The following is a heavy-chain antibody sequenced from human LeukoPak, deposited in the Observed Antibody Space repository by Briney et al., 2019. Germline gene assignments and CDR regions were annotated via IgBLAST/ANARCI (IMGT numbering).Heavy chain of an antibody. CDR1: GFNFANHA. J-gene: IGHJ4*02. V-gene: IGHV3-7*01. Sequence: GGSLRLSCAASGFNFANHAMSWVRQAPGKGLEWVANIKQDGSEKYYVDSVKGRFTISRDNAKNSLYLQMNSLRAEDTAVYYCARDKRIAAAGTWGNDYWGQGTLVTVSS. CDR2: IKQDGSEK. CDR3: ARDKRIAAAGTWGNDY. D-gene: IGHD6-13*01.